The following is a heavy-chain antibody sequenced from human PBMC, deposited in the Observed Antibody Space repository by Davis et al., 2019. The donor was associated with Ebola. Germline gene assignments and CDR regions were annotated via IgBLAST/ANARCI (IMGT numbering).Heavy chain of an antibody. D-gene: IGHD4-23*01. V-gene: IGHV4-31*03. CDR2: IYYSGST. CDR1: GGSISSGGYY. J-gene: IGHJ4*02. CDR3: ARDHDYGGLGFDY. Sequence: PSETLSLTCTVSGGSISSGGYYWSWIRQHPGKGLEWIGYIYYSGSTYYNPSLKSRVTISVDTSKNQFSLKLSSVTAADTAVYYCARDHDYGGLGFDYWGQGTLVTVSS.